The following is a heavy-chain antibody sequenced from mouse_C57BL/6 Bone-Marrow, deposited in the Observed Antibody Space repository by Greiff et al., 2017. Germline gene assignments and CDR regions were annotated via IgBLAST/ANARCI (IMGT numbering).Heavy chain of an antibody. J-gene: IGHJ2*01. CDR3: ARSAWDPYCDY. CDR1: GYTFTSYW. Sequence: QVQLQQPGAELVRPGTSVKLSCKASGYTFTSYWMHWVKQRPGQGLEWIGVIDPSDSYTNYNQKFKGKATLTVDTSSSTAYMQLSSLTSEDSAVYYCARSAWDPYCDYWGQGTTLTVSS. D-gene: IGHD4-1*01. CDR2: IDPSDSYT. V-gene: IGHV1-59*01.